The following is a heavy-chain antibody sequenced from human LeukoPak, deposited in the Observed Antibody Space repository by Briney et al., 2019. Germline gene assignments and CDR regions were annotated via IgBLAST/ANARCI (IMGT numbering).Heavy chain of an antibody. Sequence: GASVKVSCKASGYTFSSYGMSWVRQVPGQGLEWMGWISGYNGNTNCAQNLQGRVTMTTDTSTSTAYMELRSLRSDDTAVYYCARGPYCNGGTCYSQYFDYWGQGTLVTVSS. CDR3: ARGPYCNGGTCYSQYFDY. V-gene: IGHV1-18*01. D-gene: IGHD2-15*01. J-gene: IGHJ4*02. CDR1: GYTFSSYG. CDR2: ISGYNGNT.